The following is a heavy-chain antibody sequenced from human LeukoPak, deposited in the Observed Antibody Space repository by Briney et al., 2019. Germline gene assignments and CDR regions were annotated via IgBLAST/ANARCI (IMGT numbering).Heavy chain of an antibody. CDR1: GYTFTSYY. V-gene: IGHV1-2*02. J-gene: IGHJ5*02. D-gene: IGHD6-6*01. CDR2: INPNSGGT. CDR3: ARAGWYSSSSWFDP. Sequence: ASVKVSCKASGYTFTSYYMHWVRQAPGQGLEWMGWINPNSGGTNYAQKFQGRVTMTRDTSISTAYMELSRLRSDDTAVYYCARAGWYSSSSWFDPWGQGTLVTVSS.